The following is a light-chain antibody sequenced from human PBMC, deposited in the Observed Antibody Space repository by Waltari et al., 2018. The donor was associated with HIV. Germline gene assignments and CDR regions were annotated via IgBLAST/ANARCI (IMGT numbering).Light chain of an antibody. CDR1: SSNIGSNT. CDR2: SNS. V-gene: IGLV1-44*01. J-gene: IGLJ2*01. CDR3: AAWDDSLNGVV. Sequence: QSVLTQPPSASGTPGQRVTISCSGSSSNIGSNTVNWYQQLPGTAPKLLIYSNSRRPAGVPDQFAGSKSGTSASLAIRGLQSEEEADYYCAAWDDSLNGVVFGGGTKLTVL.